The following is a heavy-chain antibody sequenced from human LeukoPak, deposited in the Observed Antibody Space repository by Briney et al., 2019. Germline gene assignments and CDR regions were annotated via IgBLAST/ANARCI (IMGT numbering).Heavy chain of an antibody. CDR1: GFTFSSYS. V-gene: IGHV3-49*04. CDR3: TRDREWFVFDP. CDR2: IRSKTYGGTT. Sequence: PGGSLRLSCAASGFTFSSYSMNWVRQAPGKGLEWVGLIRSKTYGGTTEYAASVKGRFTISRDDSRSIAYLQIHSLKTEDTALYYCTRDREWFVFDPWGQGTLVTVSS. J-gene: IGHJ5*02. D-gene: IGHD3-3*01.